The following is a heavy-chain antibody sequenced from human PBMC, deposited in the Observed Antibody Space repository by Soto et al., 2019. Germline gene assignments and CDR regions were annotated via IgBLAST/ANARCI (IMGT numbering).Heavy chain of an antibody. CDR3: ARTRGAYYDFWSGPRSTYYYYSMDV. D-gene: IGHD3-3*01. Sequence: QVHLVESGGGVVQPGRSLRLSCAASGFTFSTYTMHWVRQAPGKGLEWVAVMSYDGSNKYYADSVKGRFIVSRDNSKNTLYLQMNSLRAKDTAVYYCARTRGAYYDFWSGPRSTYYYYSMDVWGQGTTVTVSS. V-gene: IGHV3-30-3*01. CDR1: GFTFSTYT. J-gene: IGHJ6*02. CDR2: MSYDGSNK.